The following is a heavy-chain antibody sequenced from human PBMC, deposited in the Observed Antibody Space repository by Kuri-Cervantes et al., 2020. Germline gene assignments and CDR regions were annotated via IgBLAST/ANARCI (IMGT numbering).Heavy chain of an antibody. CDR3: ARGDSGYDLPPDY. CDR1: GGSFSGYY. D-gene: IGHD5-12*01. V-gene: IGHV4-34*01. J-gene: IGHJ4*02. CDR2: FNHSGST. Sequence: SETLSSTFAVYGGSFSGYYWSWIRQPPGKGLDWIGEFNHSGSTNYNPSLKSRVYISVDTSKNQFSLKLSSVTAADTAVYYCARGDSGYDLPPDYWGQGTRVTVSS.